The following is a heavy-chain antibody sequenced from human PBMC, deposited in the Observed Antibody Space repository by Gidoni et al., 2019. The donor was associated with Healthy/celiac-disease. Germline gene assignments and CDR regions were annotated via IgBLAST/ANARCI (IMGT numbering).Heavy chain of an antibody. D-gene: IGHD6-19*01. J-gene: IGHJ5*02. V-gene: IGHV4-39*01. CDR1: GGSISSSSYY. Sequence: QLQLQESGPGLVKPSETLSLTCTVSGGSISSSSYYWGWIRQPPGKWLEWIGSIYYSGSTYYNPSLKSRVTISVDTSKNQFSLKLSSVTAADTAVYYCARQEKAVAGTGGWFDPWGQGTLVTVSS. CDR3: ARQEKAVAGTGGWFDP. CDR2: IYYSGST.